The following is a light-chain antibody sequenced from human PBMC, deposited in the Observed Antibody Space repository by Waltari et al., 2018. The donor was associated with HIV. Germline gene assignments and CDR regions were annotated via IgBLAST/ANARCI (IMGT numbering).Light chain of an antibody. CDR2: GNF. CDR1: SSNIGAGYD. Sequence: QSVLTQPPSVSGAPGQRVTISCTGSSSNIGAGYDVHWYQQLPGTTPKLLIFGNFNRPSGGPDRFSGSESGTSAYLAITGLQAEDEADYYCQSYDSSLIGYVFGTGTKVTVL. CDR3: QSYDSSLIGYV. J-gene: IGLJ1*01. V-gene: IGLV1-40*01.